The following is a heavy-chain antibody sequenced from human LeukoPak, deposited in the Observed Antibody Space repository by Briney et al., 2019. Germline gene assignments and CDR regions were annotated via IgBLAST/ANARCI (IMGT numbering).Heavy chain of an antibody. CDR1: GYTFTCYD. J-gene: IGHJ4*02. CDR2: MNPNSGNT. Sequence: ASVKVSCKASGYTFTCYDINWVRQATGQGLEWMGWMNPNSGNTGYAQKLQGRVTMTTDTSTSTAYMELRSLRSDDTAVYYCARDPVGATRLDYWGQGTLVTVSS. V-gene: IGHV1-8*01. CDR3: ARDPVGATRLDY. D-gene: IGHD1-26*01.